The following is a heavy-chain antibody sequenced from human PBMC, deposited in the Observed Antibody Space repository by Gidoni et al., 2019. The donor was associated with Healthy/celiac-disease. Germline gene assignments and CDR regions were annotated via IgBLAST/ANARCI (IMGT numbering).Heavy chain of an antibody. CDR1: GFTFSSYG. V-gene: IGHV3-30*18. J-gene: IGHJ4*02. Sequence: VQLVESGGGVVQPGRSLRLSRAASGFTFSSYGMHWVRQAPGKGLEWVAVISYDGSNKYYADSVKGRFTISRDNSKNTLYLQMNSLRAEDTAVYYCANGGLVVVAPCGYWGQGTLVTVSS. D-gene: IGHD2-15*01. CDR3: ANGGLVVVAPCGY. CDR2: ISYDGSNK.